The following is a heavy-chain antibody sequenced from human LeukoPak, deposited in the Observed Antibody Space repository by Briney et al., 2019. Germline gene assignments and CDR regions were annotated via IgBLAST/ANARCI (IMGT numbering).Heavy chain of an antibody. Sequence: PGESLRLSCAASGFTFSRYGLHWVRQAPGKGLEWVAFIRDDGSTRYYADSVKGRFTVSRDNSKNMLYLQMDSLRTEDTAVYYCAREGAGGIVVVPAGDAFDIWGKGTTVTVSS. CDR1: GFTFSRYG. J-gene: IGHJ3*02. D-gene: IGHD2-2*01. CDR2: IRDDGSTR. CDR3: AREGAGGIVVVPAGDAFDI. V-gene: IGHV3-30*02.